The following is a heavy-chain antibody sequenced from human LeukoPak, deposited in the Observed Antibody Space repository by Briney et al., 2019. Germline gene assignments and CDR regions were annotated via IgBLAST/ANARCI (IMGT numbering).Heavy chain of an antibody. V-gene: IGHV4-4*09. CDR1: GGSMSGY. J-gene: IGHJ6*03. CDR3: ARQGGYCSASRCPGGFHYMDV. Sequence: PSETLSLTCTVSGGSMSGYWSWIRQPPGKGLEWIGFIYTFGSTKYNPSLKSRVTISGDMSRRPFSLKLTSVTAADTAVYFCARQGGYCSASRCPGGFHYMDVWGKGTTVAVSS. D-gene: IGHD2-15*01. CDR2: IYTFGST.